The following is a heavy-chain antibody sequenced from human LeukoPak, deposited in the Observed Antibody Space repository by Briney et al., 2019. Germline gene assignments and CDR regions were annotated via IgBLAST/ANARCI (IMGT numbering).Heavy chain of an antibody. V-gene: IGHV4-61*02. J-gene: IGHJ3*02. CDR1: GGSISSGGYY. Sequence: PSETLSLTCTVSGGSISSGGYYWSWIRQPAGKGLEWIGRIYTSGSTNYNPSLKSRVTMSVDTSKNQFSLKLSSVTAADTAVYYCARGPNYYDSSGGRGAFDIWGQGTMVTVSS. CDR2: IYTSGST. D-gene: IGHD3-22*01. CDR3: ARGPNYYDSSGGRGAFDI.